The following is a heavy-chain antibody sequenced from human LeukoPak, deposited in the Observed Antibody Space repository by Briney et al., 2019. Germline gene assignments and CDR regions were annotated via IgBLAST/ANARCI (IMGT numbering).Heavy chain of an antibody. CDR2: IYYSGST. Sequence: ASETLSLTCTVSGGSISSYYWSWIRQPPGKGLEWIGYIYYSGSTNYNPSLKSRVTISVDTSKNQFSLKLSSVTAADTAVYYCARGGWLPAEYFQHWGQGTLVTVSS. CDR3: ARGGWLPAEYFQH. J-gene: IGHJ1*01. CDR1: GGSISSYY. V-gene: IGHV4-59*01. D-gene: IGHD3-22*01.